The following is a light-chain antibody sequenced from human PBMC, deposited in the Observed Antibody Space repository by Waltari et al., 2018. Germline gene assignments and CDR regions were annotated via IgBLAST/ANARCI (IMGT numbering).Light chain of an antibody. Sequence: QSALTQHPSASGSPGQSVTISCTGTSSDVGGYNYVSWYQQHPGKAPKLMISEVTKRPSGVPDRFSGSKSGNTASLTVSGLQADDEADYYCCSHAGSHNYVFGTGTKVTVL. V-gene: IGLV2-8*01. CDR1: SSDVGGYNY. J-gene: IGLJ1*01. CDR2: EVT. CDR3: CSHAGSHNYV.